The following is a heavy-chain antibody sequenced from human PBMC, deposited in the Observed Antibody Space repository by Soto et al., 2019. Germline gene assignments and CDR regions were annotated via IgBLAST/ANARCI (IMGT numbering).Heavy chain of an antibody. CDR1: GASVSSTSYY. V-gene: IGHV4-39*07. Sequence: SETLSLTCTVSGASVSSTSYYWGWIRQPPGKGLDWIGSIHYSVSTYYNPSLKSRVTISVDTSKNQFSLKLSSVTAADTAVYYCAREAGYSSGQTHDYWGQGTLVTVSS. CDR2: IHYSVST. D-gene: IGHD6-19*01. J-gene: IGHJ4*02. CDR3: AREAGYSSGQTHDY.